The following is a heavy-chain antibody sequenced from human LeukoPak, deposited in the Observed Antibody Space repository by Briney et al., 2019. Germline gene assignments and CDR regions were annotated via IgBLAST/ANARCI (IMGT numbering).Heavy chain of an antibody. CDR2: IYYSGSP. CDR1: GGSISSRSYY. CDR3: AREGGYGSGGLDY. J-gene: IGHJ4*02. D-gene: IGHD3-10*01. Sequence: SETLSLTCTVWGGSISSRSYYGGWVRRPPGEGRGWIGSIYYSGSPYYNPSLKSRVTISVDTSKNQFSLKMNSVTAADTAVYYCAREGGYGSGGLDYWGQGALVTVSS. V-gene: IGHV4-39*02.